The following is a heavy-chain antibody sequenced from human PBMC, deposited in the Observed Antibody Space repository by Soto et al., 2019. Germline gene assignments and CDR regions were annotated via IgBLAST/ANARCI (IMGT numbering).Heavy chain of an antibody. CDR3: ALRLPGPSGYGV. CDR1: VFSLTSGVVG. V-gene: IGHV2-5*01. J-gene: IGHJ6*01. CDR2: LYWNDEQ. Sequence: QITLKESGPTLVTPTQTLTLTCTFSVFSLTSGVVGVGWIRQPPGAALEWLALLYWNDEQYYTPSLRNRLTLARDTSKSQVILPVTNMDPVDTATYFSALRLPGPSGYGVWGQGTTVSVSS. D-gene: IGHD6-13*01.